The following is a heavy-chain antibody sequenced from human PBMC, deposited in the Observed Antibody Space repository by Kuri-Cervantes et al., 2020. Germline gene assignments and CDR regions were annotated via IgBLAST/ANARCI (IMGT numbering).Heavy chain of an antibody. CDR2: IKQDGSEK. CDR3: AKDVGSDYGGSYYGMDV. D-gene: IGHD4-23*01. V-gene: IGHV3-7*03. CDR1: EFTFSSYW. Sequence: GESLKISCAASEFTFSSYWMSWVRQAPGKGLEWVANIKQDGSEKYYADSVKGRFTISRDNAKNSLYLQMNSLRAEDTALYYCAKDVGSDYGGSYYGMDVWGQGTTVTVSS. J-gene: IGHJ6*02.